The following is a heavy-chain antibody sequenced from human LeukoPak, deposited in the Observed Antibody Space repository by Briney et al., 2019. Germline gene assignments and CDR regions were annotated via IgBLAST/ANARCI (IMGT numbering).Heavy chain of an antibody. Sequence: PSETLSLTCSVSGGSITKFFWTWIRQPAGKGLEYIGRIYASGSIDYNPSLKSRVTMSVDTSNNQFSLNLTSVTAADTALYFCARSARFNYFYMDVWGKGTSVTVSS. D-gene: IGHD2-15*01. CDR2: IYASGSI. CDR3: ARSARFNYFYMDV. CDR1: GGSITKFF. J-gene: IGHJ6*03. V-gene: IGHV4-4*07.